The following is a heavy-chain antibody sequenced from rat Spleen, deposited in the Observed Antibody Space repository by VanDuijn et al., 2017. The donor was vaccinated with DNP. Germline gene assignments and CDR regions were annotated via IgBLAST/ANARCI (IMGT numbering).Heavy chain of an antibody. V-gene: IGHV5-25*01. CDR1: GFTFSNYY. CDR3: ARRYYDGYFFDY. D-gene: IGHD1-12*03. CDR2: ISTRGTGT. Sequence: EVHLVESGGGLVQPGRSLKLSCEASGFTFSNYYLAWVRQAPKRGLEWVASISTRGTGTYYPDSVKGRFTVSRNNTRTTLYLQMDSLGSEDTATYYCARRYYDGYFFDYWGQGIMVTVPS. J-gene: IGHJ2*01.